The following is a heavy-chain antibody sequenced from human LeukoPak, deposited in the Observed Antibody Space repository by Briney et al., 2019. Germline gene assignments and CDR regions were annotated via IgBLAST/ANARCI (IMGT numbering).Heavy chain of an antibody. CDR3: ACGVEDAFDI. J-gene: IGHJ3*02. V-gene: IGHV3-21*01. D-gene: IGHD2-21*01. Sequence: GGSLRLSCAASGFTFSSYNMNWVRQAPGKGLEWVSSISSSSSYIYYADSVKGRFTISRDNAKNSLYLQMNSLRAEDTAVYYCACGVEDAFDIWGQGTMVTVSS. CDR1: GFTFSSYN. CDR2: ISSSSSYI.